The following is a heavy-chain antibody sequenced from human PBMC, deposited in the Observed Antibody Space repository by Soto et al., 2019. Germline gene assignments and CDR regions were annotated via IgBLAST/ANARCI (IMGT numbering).Heavy chain of an antibody. CDR1: GGYISTYY. D-gene: IGHD6-19*01. CDR2: IHASGNT. CDR3: ARTPGWYFDV. J-gene: IGHJ4*02. Sequence: QVQLLESGPGLVKPSETLSLTCNVSGGYISTYYWIWIRQPAGKGLEWIGRIHASGNTDYNPSLKSRVTMSVDTSKNQFSLRLTSLTAADTAVYYCARTPGWYFDVWGQGTLVTVSS. V-gene: IGHV4-4*07.